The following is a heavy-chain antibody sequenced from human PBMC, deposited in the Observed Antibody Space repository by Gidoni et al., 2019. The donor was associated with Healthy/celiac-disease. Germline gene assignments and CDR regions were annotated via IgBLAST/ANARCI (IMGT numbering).Heavy chain of an antibody. V-gene: IGHV4-34*01. D-gene: IGHD2-2*01. J-gene: IGHJ4*02. CDR2: INYSGST. Sequence: IRQPPGKGLEWIGEINYSGSTNYNPSLKSRVTISVDTSKNQFSLKLSSVTAADTAVYYCARNKVIVVVPAATFDYWGQGTLVTVSS. CDR3: ARNKVIVVVPAATFDY.